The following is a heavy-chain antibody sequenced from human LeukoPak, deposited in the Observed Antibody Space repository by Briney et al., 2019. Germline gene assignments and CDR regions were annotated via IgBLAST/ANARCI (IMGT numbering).Heavy chain of an antibody. D-gene: IGHD5-18*01. CDR2: IYYSGST. V-gene: IGHV4-31*11. J-gene: IGHJ5*01. CDR1: GGSISSGGYY. Sequence: SETLSLTCAVSGGSISSGGYYWSWIRQHPGKGLEWIGYIYYSGSTYYNPSLKSRVTISVDTSKNQFSLKLSSVTAADTAVYYCARQAIQLWFDYWGQGTLVTVSS. CDR3: ARQAIQLWFDY.